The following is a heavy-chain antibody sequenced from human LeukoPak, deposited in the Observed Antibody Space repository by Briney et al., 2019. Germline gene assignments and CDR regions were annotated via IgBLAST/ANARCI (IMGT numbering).Heavy chain of an antibody. CDR2: IYYSGST. J-gene: IGHJ4*02. CDR3: ARVGSAGHFDY. D-gene: IGHD6-25*01. V-gene: IGHV4-59*01. CDR1: GVAIRGFY. Sequence: PQTLSLTCTVSGVAIRGFYCSWIRQPPGQGLEWIGYIYYSGSTNYNPSLKSRVTISVDTSKNQFSLKLSSVTAADTAVYYCARVGSAGHFDYGGQGTLVTVSS.